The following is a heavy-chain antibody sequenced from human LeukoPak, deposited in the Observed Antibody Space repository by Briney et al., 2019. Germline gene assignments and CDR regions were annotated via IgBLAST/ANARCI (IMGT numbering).Heavy chain of an antibody. J-gene: IGHJ4*02. V-gene: IGHV4-59*12. CDR1: GGSISSYY. CDR3: AKETVDTPVVIGY. CDR2: VYYSGST. D-gene: IGHD5-18*01. Sequence: SETPSLTCTVSGGSISSYYWSWIRQPPGKGLEWIGYVYYSGSTNYNPSLKSRVTISVDTSKTQFSLKLSSVTAADTAVYYCAKETVDTPVVIGYWGQGTLVTVSS.